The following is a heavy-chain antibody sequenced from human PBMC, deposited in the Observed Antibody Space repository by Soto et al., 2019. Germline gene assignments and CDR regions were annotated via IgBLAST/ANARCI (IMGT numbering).Heavy chain of an antibody. CDR1: GGSISSSSYY. Sequence: SETLSLTCTVSGGSISSSSYYWGWIRQPPGKGLEWIGSIYYSGSTYYNPSLKSRVTISVDTSKNQFSLKLSSVTAADTAVYYCARQEKGIWSLQFLDYWGQGTLVTVSS. CDR3: ARQEKGIWSLQFLDY. J-gene: IGHJ4*02. CDR2: IYYSGST. V-gene: IGHV4-39*01. D-gene: IGHD3-3*01.